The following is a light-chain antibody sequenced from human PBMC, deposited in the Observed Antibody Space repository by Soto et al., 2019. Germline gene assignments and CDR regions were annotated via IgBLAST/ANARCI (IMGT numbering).Light chain of an antibody. CDR3: QQYNSYPRK. V-gene: IGKV1-5*03. Sequence: DIQMTQSPSTLSASVGDIVTITCRASQSISSWLAWYQQKPGKAPKLLIYKASTLKSGVPSRFSGSGSGTEFTLTISSLQPDDFATYYCQQYNSYPRKFGQGTKV. CDR1: QSISSW. CDR2: KAS. J-gene: IGKJ1*01.